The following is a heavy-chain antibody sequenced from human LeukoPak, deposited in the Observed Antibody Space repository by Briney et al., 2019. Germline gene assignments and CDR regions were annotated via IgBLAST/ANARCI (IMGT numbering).Heavy chain of an antibody. CDR1: GFTLSSYA. CDR3: AKQSAGSAAWYSLHYDF. CDR2: VDGGGGGT. V-gene: IGHV3-23*01. D-gene: IGHD6-13*01. Sequence: GGSLRLFCAASGFTLSSYAMTWVRQAPGRGLEWVSSVDGGGGGTYYADSVKGRFTISRDDSKDTLYLQMNGLRAEDTAVYFCAKQSAGSAAWYSLHYDFWGQGTLVTVSS. J-gene: IGHJ4*02.